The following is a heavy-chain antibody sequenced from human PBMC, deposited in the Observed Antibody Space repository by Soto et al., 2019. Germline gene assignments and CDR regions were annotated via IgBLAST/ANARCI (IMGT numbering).Heavy chain of an antibody. CDR1: GGTFSSYA. CDR2: IIPIFGTA. V-gene: IGHV1-69*13. J-gene: IGHJ6*02. CDR3: ARESPDYYDSSGYYPPKYGMDV. D-gene: IGHD3-22*01. Sequence: SVKVACKASGGTFSSYALSWVRQAPGQGLEWMGGIIPIFGTANYAQKFQGRVTITADESTSTAYMELSSLRSEDTAVYYCARESPDYYDSSGYYPPKYGMDVWGQGTTVTVSS.